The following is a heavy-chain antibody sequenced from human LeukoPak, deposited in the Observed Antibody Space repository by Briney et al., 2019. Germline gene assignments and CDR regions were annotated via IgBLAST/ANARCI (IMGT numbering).Heavy chain of an antibody. V-gene: IGHV4-59*01. CDR2: GYHSGGT. D-gene: IGHD3-9*01. J-gene: IGHJ6*03. Sequence: SETLSLTCTVSGGSIRSYYWTWMRQSPGKGLEWIGYGYHSGGTSYNPSLRSRVITSVDTSKNQFSLRLTSVTAANTAIYYCARSVYDWDPRYYMDVWGKGTTVTVSS. CDR3: ARSVYDWDPRYYMDV. CDR1: GGSIRSYY.